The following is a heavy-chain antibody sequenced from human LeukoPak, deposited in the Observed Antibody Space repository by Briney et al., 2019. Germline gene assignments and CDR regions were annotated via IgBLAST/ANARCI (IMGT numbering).Heavy chain of an antibody. J-gene: IGHJ6*02. V-gene: IGHV4-39*07. Sequence: PSGTLSLTCTVSGGSISSSSYYWGWIRQPPGKELEWIGSIYSGGSSYYNPSLKSRVTISVDTSNNQFSLKVNSVTAADTAVYYCARDAGHQLSRRNYYAMDVWGQGTTVTVSS. CDR3: ARDAGHQLSRRNYYAMDV. CDR1: GGSISSSSYY. D-gene: IGHD1-1*01. CDR2: IYSGGSS.